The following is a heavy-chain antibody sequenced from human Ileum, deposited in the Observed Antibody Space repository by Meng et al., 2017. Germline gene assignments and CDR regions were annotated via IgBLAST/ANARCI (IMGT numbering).Heavy chain of an antibody. D-gene: IGHD3-10*01. CDR1: GFTVSSNY. J-gene: IGHJ4*02. V-gene: IGHV3-74*02. Sequence: EGRVVASGGGLVQPGGSLGLSCAASGFTVSSNYVNWVRQAPGKGLEWVSHINGDGSIRSYADSVKGRFTISRDNAKNTLYLQVNSLRAEDTAVYYCARTDHYASGSSYDYWGQGTLVTVSS. CDR3: ARTDHYASGSSYDY. CDR2: INGDGSIR.